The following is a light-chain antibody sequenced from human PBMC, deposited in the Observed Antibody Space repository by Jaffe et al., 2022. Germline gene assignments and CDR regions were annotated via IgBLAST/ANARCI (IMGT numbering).Light chain of an antibody. V-gene: IGKV3-15*01. CDR2: GAS. CDR1: QSVSYN. CDR3: QQYNNWPPEYT. J-gene: IGKJ2*01. Sequence: EIVLTQSPATLSVSPGERATLSCRASQSVSYNLAWYQHKPGQAPRLLISGASSRATGIPARFSGSGSGTEFTLTISSLESEDFAVYYCQQYNNWPPEYTFGQGTKLEIK.